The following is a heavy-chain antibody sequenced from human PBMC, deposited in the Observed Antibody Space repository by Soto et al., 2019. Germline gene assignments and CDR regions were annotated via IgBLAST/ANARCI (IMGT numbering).Heavy chain of an antibody. J-gene: IGHJ2*01. CDR2: ISIGASVI. CDR1: GFTLSSYY. D-gene: IGHD2-8*01. V-gene: IGHV3-11*01. Sequence: PGGSLRLSCEGSGFTLSSYYMTWIRQPPGKGLEWVADISIGASVIKYVDSVKGRFTISRDNAKGSMYLQMNSLRADDTAVYYCARTMDSQTTNPRGHPNYPKRHIDFWYFDLWGRGTLVSVSS. CDR3: ARTMDSQTTNPRGHPNYPKRHIDFWYFDL.